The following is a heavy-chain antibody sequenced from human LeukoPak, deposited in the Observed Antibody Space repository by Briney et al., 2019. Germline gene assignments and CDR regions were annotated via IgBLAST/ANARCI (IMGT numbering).Heavy chain of an antibody. CDR3: ARDEEAVAGTKSFGY. V-gene: IGHV1-69*05. CDR2: IIPIFGTA. J-gene: IGHJ4*02. Sequence: SVKVSCKASGGTFSSYAISWLRQAPGQGLEWMGRIIPIFGTANYAQKFQGRVTITTDESTSTAYMELSSLRSEDTAVYYCARDEEAVAGTKSFGYWGQGTLVTVSS. CDR1: GGTFSSYA. D-gene: IGHD6-19*01.